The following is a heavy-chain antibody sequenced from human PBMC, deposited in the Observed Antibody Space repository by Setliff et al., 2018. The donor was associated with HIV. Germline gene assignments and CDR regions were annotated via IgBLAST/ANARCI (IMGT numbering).Heavy chain of an antibody. V-gene: IGHV4-34*01. CDR3: VRGGGEHYSLFSGYYTPWGDV. CDR1: GGPFSGYF. CDR2: INFSGTT. D-gene: IGHD3-3*01. Sequence: PSETLSLTCGVFGGPFSGYFWSWIRQSPGKGLEWIGEINFSGTTNYNPSLKSRVTISIDTSKEWFSLNLTSVTAADTAIYYCVRGGGEHYSLFSGYYTPWGDVWGQGTLVTVSS. J-gene: IGHJ4*02.